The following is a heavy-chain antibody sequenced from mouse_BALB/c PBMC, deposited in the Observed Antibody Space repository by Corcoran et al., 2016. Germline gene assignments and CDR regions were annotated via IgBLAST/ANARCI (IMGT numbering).Heavy chain of an antibody. Sequence: EVQLQQSGAELVKPGASVKLSCTASGFNITDTYMHWVKQRPEQGLEWIGRIDPANGNTKYDPKFQGKATITADTSSNTAYLQLSSLTAEDTAVYYCAGRGDDGRFDYWGQGTTLTVSS. CDR1: GFNITDTY. V-gene: IGHV14-3*02. CDR2: IDPANGNT. J-gene: IGHJ2*01. D-gene: IGHD2-12*01. CDR3: AGRGDDGRFDY.